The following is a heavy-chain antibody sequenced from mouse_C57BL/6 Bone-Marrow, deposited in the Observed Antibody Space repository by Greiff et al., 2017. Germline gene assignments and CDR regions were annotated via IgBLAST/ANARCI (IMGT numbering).Heavy chain of an antibody. CDR3: SVVGDFLFAY. CDR2: IYPRSGNT. Sequence: QVHVKQSGAELARPGASVKLSCKASGYTFTSYGISWVKQRTGQGLEWIGEIYPRSGNTYYNEKFKGKATLTADKSSSTAYMELRSLTSVDSAVYFCSVVGDFLFAYWGQGTLVTVSA. J-gene: IGHJ3*01. D-gene: IGHD2-13*01. V-gene: IGHV1-81*01. CDR1: GYTFTSYG.